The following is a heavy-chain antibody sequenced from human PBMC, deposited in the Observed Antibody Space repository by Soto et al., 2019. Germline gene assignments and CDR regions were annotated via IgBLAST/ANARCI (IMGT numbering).Heavy chain of an antibody. J-gene: IGHJ4*02. CDR1: GGSISSYY. CDR2: IYYSGST. D-gene: IGHD3-10*01. V-gene: IGHV4-59*08. CDR3: ARHNYGSGSTYFDY. Sequence: QVQLQESGPGLVKPSETLSLTCTVSGGSISSYYWSWIRQPPGKGLEWIGYIYYSGSTNYNPSLKSRVTIAVDTSKNQFSLELNSMAAANTAVYYCARHNYGSGSTYFDYWGQGTLVTVSS.